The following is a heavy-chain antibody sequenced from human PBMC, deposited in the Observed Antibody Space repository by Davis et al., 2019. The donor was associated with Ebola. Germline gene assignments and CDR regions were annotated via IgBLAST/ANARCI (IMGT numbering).Heavy chain of an antibody. CDR1: GGSFSGYY. Sequence: SETLSLTCAVYGGSFSGYYWSWIRQPPGKGLEWFGYIYYSGSTNYNPSLKSRVTISVDTSKNQFSLKLSSVTAADTAVYYCASLLSPGQPWGQGTLVTVSS. D-gene: IGHD2/OR15-2a*01. V-gene: IGHV4-59*01. J-gene: IGHJ5*02. CDR3: ASLLSPGQP. CDR2: IYYSGST.